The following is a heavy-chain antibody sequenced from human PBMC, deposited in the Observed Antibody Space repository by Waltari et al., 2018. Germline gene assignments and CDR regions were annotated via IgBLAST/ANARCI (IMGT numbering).Heavy chain of an antibody. J-gene: IGHJ4*02. V-gene: IGHV4-34*01. CDR1: GGSFSGHY. CDR2: SKHSGST. CDR3: ARAPRIAARSGFDY. Sequence: QVQLQQWGAGLLKPSETLSLTCAVYGGSFSGHYWSWIRQPPGKGLEWIGESKHSGSTNYNPSLKSRVTISVDTSKNQFSLKLSSVTAADTAVYYCARAPRIAARSGFDYWGQGTLVTVSS. D-gene: IGHD6-6*01.